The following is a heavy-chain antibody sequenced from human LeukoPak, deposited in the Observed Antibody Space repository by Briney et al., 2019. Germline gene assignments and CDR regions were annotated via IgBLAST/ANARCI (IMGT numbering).Heavy chain of an antibody. Sequence: PSASVKVSCKASGYTFTNYGISWVQQAPGQGLEGMGWISSDNAKTNYVQKFQGRFTMTIETSTSTAYMELMSLTSDDTDVYYCARDVRSGFGVVIGEDVWGQGTKVTVSS. J-gene: IGHJ6*02. CDR2: ISSDNAKT. CDR3: ARDVRSGFGVVIGEDV. CDR1: GYTFTNYG. D-gene: IGHD3-3*01. V-gene: IGHV1-18*01.